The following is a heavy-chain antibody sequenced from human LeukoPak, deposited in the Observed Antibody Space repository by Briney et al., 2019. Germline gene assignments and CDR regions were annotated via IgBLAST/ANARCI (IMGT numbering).Heavy chain of an antibody. Sequence: HPGGSLRLSCAASGFTFSSYAMHWVRQAPGKGLEWVAFVRSDESKKYYADSVKGRFTISRDNSKNTLYLQMNSLRAEDTAVYYCAKDQVTTVLRMAFEYFHHWGQGTLVTVSS. CDR2: VRSDESKK. V-gene: IGHV3-30*02. J-gene: IGHJ1*01. CDR3: AKDQVTTVLRMAFEYFHH. D-gene: IGHD3-10*01. CDR1: GFTFSSYA.